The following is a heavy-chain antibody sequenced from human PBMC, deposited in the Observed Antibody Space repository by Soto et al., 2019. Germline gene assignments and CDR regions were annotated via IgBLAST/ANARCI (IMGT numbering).Heavy chain of an antibody. CDR3: AKYWQEVSGFGMDV. V-gene: IGHV3-23*01. Sequence: VPLLESGGGLVQPGGSLRLSCVASGLTFSSYAMSWVRQGPGKGLGWVSAISSGGGSTYYADSVKGRFTISRDNSKNTFYLRMNNLRADDTAVYFCAKYWQEVSGFGMDVWGQGTTVTVSS. D-gene: IGHD2-15*01. CDR1: GLTFSSYA. J-gene: IGHJ6*01. CDR2: ISSGGGST.